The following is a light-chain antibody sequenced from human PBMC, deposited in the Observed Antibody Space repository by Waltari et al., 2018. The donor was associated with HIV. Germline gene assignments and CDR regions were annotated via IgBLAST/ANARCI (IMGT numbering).Light chain of an antibody. CDR2: EVT. V-gene: IGLV2-8*01. J-gene: IGLJ2*01. CDR1: SSHVWAYNY. CDR3: CSYAGSDVV. Sequence: QSALTQPPSASGSPGQSVTISCTGTSSHVWAYNYISWYQHPPGKAPKLMIFEVTKRPSGVPDRFSGSKSGNTASLTVSGLQAEDEAVYYCCSYAGSDVVFGGGTKLTVL.